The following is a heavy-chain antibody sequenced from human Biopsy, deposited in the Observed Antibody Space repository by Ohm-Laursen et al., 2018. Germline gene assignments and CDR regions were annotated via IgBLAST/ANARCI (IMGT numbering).Heavy chain of an antibody. D-gene: IGHD1-1*01. J-gene: IGHJ4*02. Sequence: VASVKVSCKFSGGTFGNYAISWVRQAPGKGLEWMGGFAPENGKTVYAQNFQARVSMTEDTSTDTAYMELRSLRSEDTAVYYCAADINVWNVNYWGQGTQVTVSS. CDR3: AADINVWNVNY. CDR1: GGTFGNYA. V-gene: IGHV1-24*01. CDR2: FAPENGKT.